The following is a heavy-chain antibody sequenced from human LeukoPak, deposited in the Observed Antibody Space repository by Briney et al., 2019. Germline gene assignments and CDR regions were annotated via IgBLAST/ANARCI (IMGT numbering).Heavy chain of an antibody. V-gene: IGHV4-59*12. Sequence: SETLSLTCTVSGGSISTFYWTWIRQPPGKGLEWIGYVYYSGSTDYNPSLKTRVTMSVDTSKNQFSLKLSSVTAADTAVYYCARGARGYSRPYYFDYWGQGTLVTVSS. CDR2: VYYSGST. D-gene: IGHD1-1*01. J-gene: IGHJ4*02. CDR3: ARGARGYSRPYYFDY. CDR1: GGSISTFY.